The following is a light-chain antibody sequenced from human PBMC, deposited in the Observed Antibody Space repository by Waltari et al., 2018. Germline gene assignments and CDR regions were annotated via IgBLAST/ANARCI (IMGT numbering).Light chain of an antibody. CDR2: DVS. V-gene: IGLV2-14*03. J-gene: IGLJ3*02. CDR1: SSDVGGYNY. CDR3: SSYTSSSTLV. Sequence: QSALTQPASVSGSPGQSITISCTGTSSDVGGYNYVSWYQQHPGKAPKLMIYDVSNRHYGVSNRFSGSKSGNTASLPISGLQAEDEADYYCSSYTSSSTLVFGGGTKLTVL.